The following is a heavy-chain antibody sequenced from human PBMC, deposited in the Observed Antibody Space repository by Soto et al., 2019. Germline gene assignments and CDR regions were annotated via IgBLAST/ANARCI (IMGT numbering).Heavy chain of an antibody. J-gene: IGHJ4*02. D-gene: IGHD2-15*01. CDR3: ARDAVGAARPHFDY. V-gene: IGHV3-48*01. Sequence: EVQLVESGGGLVQPGGSLRLSCAASGFTFSSYSMNWVRQAPGKGLEWVSYISSSSSTIYYADSVKGRFTISRDNAKNSLYLQMNSLRAEDTAVYYCARDAVGAARPHFDYWGQGTLVTVSS. CDR2: ISSSSSTI. CDR1: GFTFSSYS.